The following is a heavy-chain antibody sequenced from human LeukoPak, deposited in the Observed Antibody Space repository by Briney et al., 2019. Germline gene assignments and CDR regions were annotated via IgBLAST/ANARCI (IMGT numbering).Heavy chain of an antibody. CDR2: VDPEDGET. V-gene: IGHV1-69-2*01. D-gene: IGHD3-3*01. CDR3: ATDGSQDYDFWSGYIY. CDR1: GYTFTDYY. Sequence: ASVKISCKVSGYTFTDYYMHWVQQAPGKGLEWMGLVDPEDGETIYAEKFQGRVTITADTSTDTAYMELSSLRSEDTAVYYCATDGSQDYDFWSGYIYWGQGTLVIVSS. J-gene: IGHJ4*02.